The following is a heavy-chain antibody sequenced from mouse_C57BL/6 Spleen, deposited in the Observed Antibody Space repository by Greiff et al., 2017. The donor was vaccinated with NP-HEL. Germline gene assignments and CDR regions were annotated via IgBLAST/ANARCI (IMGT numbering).Heavy chain of an antibody. CDR1: GFTFSSYA. V-gene: IGHV5-4*03. Sequence: EVMLVESGGGLVKPGGSLKLSCAASGFTFSSYAMSWVRQTPEKRLEWVATISDGGSYTYYPDNVKGRFTISRDNAKNNLYLQMGHLKSEDTAMYYCAIERDYWGQGTTLTVSS. CDR2: ISDGGSYT. CDR3: AIERDY. J-gene: IGHJ2*01.